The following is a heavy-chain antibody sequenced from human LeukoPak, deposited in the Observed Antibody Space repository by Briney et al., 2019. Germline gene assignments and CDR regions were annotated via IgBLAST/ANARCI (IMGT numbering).Heavy chain of an antibody. CDR2: ISGDGSST. V-gene: IGHV3-74*01. CDR3: ARELPFDY. J-gene: IGHJ4*02. CDR1: GFTFSSYS. Sequence: PGGSLRLSCAASGFTFSSYSMNWVRQAPGKGLVWVSRISGDGSSTTYAESVKGRFTISRDNAKNTLYLQMNSLRAEDTAVYYCARELPFDYWGQGTLVTVSS.